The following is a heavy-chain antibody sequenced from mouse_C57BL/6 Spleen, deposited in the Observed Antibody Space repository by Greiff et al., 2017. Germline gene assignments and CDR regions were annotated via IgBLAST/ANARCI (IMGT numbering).Heavy chain of an antibody. CDR2: ISSGGDYI. Sequence: EVQLQESGEGLVKPGGSLKLSCAASGFTFSSYAMSWVRQTPEKRLEWVAYISSGGDYIYYADTVKGRFTISRDNARNTLYLQMSSLKSEDTAMXYCTRGGYYWYSDVWGTGTTVTVSS. D-gene: IGHD2-2*01. V-gene: IGHV5-9-1*02. J-gene: IGHJ1*03. CDR1: GFTFSSYA. CDR3: TRGGYYWYSDV.